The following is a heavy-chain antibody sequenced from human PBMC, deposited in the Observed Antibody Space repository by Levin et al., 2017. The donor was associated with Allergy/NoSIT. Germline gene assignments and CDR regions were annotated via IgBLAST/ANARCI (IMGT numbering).Heavy chain of an antibody. D-gene: IGHD5-12*01. J-gene: IGHJ4*02. CDR3: ARRGWWLRFWEKKGFDY. V-gene: IGHV4-34*01. CDR2: INHSGST. CDR1: GGSFSGYY. Sequence: SETLSLTCAVYGGSFSGYYWSWIRQPPGKGLEWIGEINHSGSTNYNPSLKSRVTISVDTSKNQFSLKLSSVTAADTAVYYCARRGWWLRFWEKKGFDYWGQGTLVTVSS.